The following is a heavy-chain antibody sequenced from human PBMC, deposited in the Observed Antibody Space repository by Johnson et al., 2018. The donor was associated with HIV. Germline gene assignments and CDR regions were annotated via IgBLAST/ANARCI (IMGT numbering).Heavy chain of an antibody. D-gene: IGHD5-24*01. V-gene: IGHV3-49*02. CDR3: SRDGEMATIYYAFDI. Sequence: KGRFTISRDDSKSIAYLQMNSLKTEDTAVYYCSRDGEMATIYYAFDIWGQGTMVTVSA. J-gene: IGHJ3*02.